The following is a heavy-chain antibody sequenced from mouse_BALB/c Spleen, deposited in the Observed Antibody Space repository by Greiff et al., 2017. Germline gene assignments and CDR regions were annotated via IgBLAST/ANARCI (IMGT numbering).Heavy chain of an antibody. D-gene: IGHD1-2*01. V-gene: IGHV7-3*02. CDR2: IRNKANGYTT. J-gene: IGHJ1*01. Sequence: EVKVEESGGGLVQPGGSLRLSCATSGFTFTDYYMSWVRQPPGKALEWLGFIRNKANGYTTEYSASVKGRFTISRDNSQSILYLQMNTLRAEDSATYYCARDIERQYFDVWGAGTTVTVSS. CDR1: GFTFTDYY. CDR3: ARDIERQYFDV.